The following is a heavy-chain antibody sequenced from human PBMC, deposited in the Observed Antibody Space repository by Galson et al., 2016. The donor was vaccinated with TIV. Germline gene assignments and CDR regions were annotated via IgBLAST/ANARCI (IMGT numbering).Heavy chain of an antibody. V-gene: IGHV3-20*01. CDR1: GFTFDAYD. D-gene: IGHD2-21*02. CDR3: ARLRSCGGDCYYFDS. J-gene: IGHJ4*02. Sequence: SLRLSCAASGFTFDAYDMNWVRQAPGKGLEWVSGINWNGGSTGYADSVKGRFTIPRDNAKNSLYLQMNSLRAEDTALYHCARLRSCGGDCYYFDSWGQGTLVTVSS. CDR2: INWNGGST.